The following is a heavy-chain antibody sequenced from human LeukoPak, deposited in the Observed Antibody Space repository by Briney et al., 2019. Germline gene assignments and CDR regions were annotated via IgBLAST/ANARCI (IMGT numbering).Heavy chain of an antibody. Sequence: ASVTVSCKASGYTFTSYGISWVRQAPGQGLEWMGWISAYNGNTNYAQKLQGRVTMTTDTSTSTAYMELRSLRSDDTAVYYCARDLLPSYAYYYDSSRNWFDPWGQGTLVTVSS. CDR3: ARDLLPSYAYYYDSSRNWFDP. J-gene: IGHJ5*02. CDR1: GYTFTSYG. V-gene: IGHV1-18*01. CDR2: ISAYNGNT. D-gene: IGHD3-22*01.